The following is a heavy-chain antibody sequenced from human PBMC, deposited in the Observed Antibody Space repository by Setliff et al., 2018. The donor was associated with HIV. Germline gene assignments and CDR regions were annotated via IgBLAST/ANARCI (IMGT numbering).Heavy chain of an antibody. J-gene: IGHJ5*02. CDR1: GGTFSSYA. V-gene: IGHV1-69*05. Sequence: SVKVSCKASGGTFSSYAISWVRQAPGQGLEWMGGIIPIFGTANYAQKFQGRVTITTDESTSTAYMELSSLRSEDTAVYYCAREGGGGSGSYFWFDPWGQGTLVTVSS. CDR3: AREGGGGSGSYFWFDP. CDR2: IIPIFGTA. D-gene: IGHD3-10*01.